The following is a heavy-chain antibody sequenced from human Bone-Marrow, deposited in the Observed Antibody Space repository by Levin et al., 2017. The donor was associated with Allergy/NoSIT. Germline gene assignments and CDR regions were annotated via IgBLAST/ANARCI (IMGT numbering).Heavy chain of an antibody. CDR2: MFAGGAA. CDR3: ARDETFNSWPTGWFDP. V-gene: IGHV4-61*02. CDR1: GDSINNTNHY. D-gene: IGHD6-13*01. J-gene: IGHJ5*02. Sequence: PSETLSLTCTVSGDSINNTNHYWSWIRQPAGKGLEWIGRMFAGGAATYNRSLRSRVTISIDTSKNQYSLKLTSVTAADTAVYYCARDETFNSWPTGWFDPWGQGTLVTVSS.